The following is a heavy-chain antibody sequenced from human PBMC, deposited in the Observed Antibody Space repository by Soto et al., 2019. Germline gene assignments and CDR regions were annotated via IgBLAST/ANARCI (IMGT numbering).Heavy chain of an antibody. CDR1: GFTFSSYA. CDR3: AKDALGYSSGWYGWFDP. Sequence: GGSLRLSCAASGFTFSSYAMSWVRQAPGKGLEWASAISGSGGSTYYADSVKGRFTISRDNSKNTLYLQMNSLRAEDTAVYYCAKDALGYSSGWYGWFDPWGQGTLVTVS. D-gene: IGHD6-19*01. CDR2: ISGSGGST. J-gene: IGHJ5*02. V-gene: IGHV3-23*01.